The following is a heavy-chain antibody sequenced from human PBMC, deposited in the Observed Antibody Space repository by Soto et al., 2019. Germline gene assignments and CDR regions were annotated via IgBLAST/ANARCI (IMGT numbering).Heavy chain of an antibody. CDR3: ARLSDPPR. CDR2: ITDDGIGT. V-gene: IGHV3-74*01. Sequence: PGGSLRLSCAASGFTFSSYYMHWVRQAPGKGLVWVSRITDDGIGTLYADSVKGRFTISRDNAKNTLHLHMNSLRAEDTAVYYCARLSDPPRWGQGTLVTVSS. CDR1: GFTFSSYY. J-gene: IGHJ4*02.